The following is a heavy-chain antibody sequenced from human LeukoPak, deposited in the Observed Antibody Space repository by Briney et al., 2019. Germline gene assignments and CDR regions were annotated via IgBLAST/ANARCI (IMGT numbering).Heavy chain of an antibody. D-gene: IGHD3-22*01. CDR3: ARDGRPFLGYYYDSSGYYYYFDY. CDR2: ISAYNGNT. V-gene: IGHV1-18*01. CDR1: GYTFTSYG. Sequence: ASVKVSCKASGYTFTSYGISWVRQAPGQGLGWMGWISAYNGNTNYAQKLQGRVTMTTDTSTSTAYMELRSLRSDDTAVYYCARDGRPFLGYYYDSSGYYYYFDYWGQGTLVTVSS. J-gene: IGHJ4*02.